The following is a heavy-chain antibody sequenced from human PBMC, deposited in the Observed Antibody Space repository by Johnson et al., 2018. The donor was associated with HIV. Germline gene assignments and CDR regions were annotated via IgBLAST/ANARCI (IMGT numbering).Heavy chain of an antibody. CDR2: IWYDGSNK. J-gene: IGHJ3*02. V-gene: IGHV3-33*01. D-gene: IGHD2-2*01. Sequence: QVQLVESGGGVVQPGRSLRLSCTASGFTFRSYGMYWVRQAPGKGLEWVALIWYDGSNKYYADSVQGRFTISRDNSKNTLYLQMNSRRAEDTAVYYCASDATYRKYALTSFDIWGQGAMVTVSS. CDR1: GFTFRSYG. CDR3: ASDATYRKYALTSFDI.